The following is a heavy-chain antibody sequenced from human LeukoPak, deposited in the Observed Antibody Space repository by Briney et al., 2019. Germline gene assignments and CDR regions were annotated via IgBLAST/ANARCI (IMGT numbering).Heavy chain of an antibody. V-gene: IGHV3-23*01. J-gene: IGHJ4*02. D-gene: IGHD5-18*01. CDR2: ISGSGGST. CDR1: GFTFSSYA. Sequence: GGSLRLSCAASGFTFSSYAMSWVRQVPGKGLEWVSAISGSGGSTYYADSVKGRFTISRDNSKNTLYLQMSSLRAEDTAVYYCAKAEQLWLHFDYWGQGTLVTVSS. CDR3: AKAEQLWLHFDY.